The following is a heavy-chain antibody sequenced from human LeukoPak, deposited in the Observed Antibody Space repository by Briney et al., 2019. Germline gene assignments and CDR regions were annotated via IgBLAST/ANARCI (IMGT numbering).Heavy chain of an antibody. CDR1: GYTFTSYY. CDR2: INPSGGST. V-gene: IGHV1-46*01. J-gene: IGHJ4*02. D-gene: IGHD6-13*01. CDR3: GSGGGYSSSKYYFDY. Sequence: GASVKVSCKASGYTFTSYYMHWVRQAPGQGREWMGIINPSGGSTIYAQKFQGRVTMTRDTSTSTVYMERSSLRSEDTAVYYCGSGGGYSSSKYYFDYWGQGTLVTVSS.